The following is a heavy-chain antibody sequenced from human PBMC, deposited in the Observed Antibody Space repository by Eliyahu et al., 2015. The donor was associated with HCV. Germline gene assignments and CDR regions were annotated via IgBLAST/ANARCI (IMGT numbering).Heavy chain of an antibody. CDR2: IKQDGSEK. CDR1: GFTXSSYW. J-gene: IGHJ3*02. Sequence: EVQLVESGGGLVQPGGSLXLSCXASGFTXSSYWMXWVRQAPGKGLEWVANIKQDGSEKYXVDSVKGRFTISRDNAKNSLYLQMNSLRAEDTAVYYCASTTRKYLWGSYRYDDAFDIWGQGTMVTVSS. D-gene: IGHD3-16*02. CDR3: ASTTRKYLWGSYRYDDAFDI. V-gene: IGHV3-7*01.